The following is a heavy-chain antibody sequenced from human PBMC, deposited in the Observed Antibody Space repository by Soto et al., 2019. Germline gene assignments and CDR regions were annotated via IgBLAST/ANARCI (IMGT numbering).Heavy chain of an antibody. V-gene: IGHV3-23*01. Sequence: PGGSLRLSCAASGFTFSSYSMNWVLQAPGKGLEWVSSISFSDGGTYYADSVKGRLTISRDNSKNTLFLQMNSLRVEDTAVYYCVKDDRILGRRYFDLWGRGTLVTVSS. D-gene: IGHD2-15*01. CDR3: VKDDRILGRRYFDL. CDR2: ISFSDGGT. CDR1: GFTFSSYS. J-gene: IGHJ2*01.